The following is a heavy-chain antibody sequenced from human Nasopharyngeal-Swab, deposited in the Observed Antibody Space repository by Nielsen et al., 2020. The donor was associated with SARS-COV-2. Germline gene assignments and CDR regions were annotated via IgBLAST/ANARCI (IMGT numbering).Heavy chain of an antibody. D-gene: IGHD3-10*01. CDR1: GFTFSSYG. V-gene: IGHV3-30*18. J-gene: IGHJ4*02. CDR2: ISYDGSNK. Sequence: GGSLRLSCAASGFTFSSYGMHWVRQAPGKGLEWVAVISYDGSNKYYADSVKGRFTISRDNSKNTLYLQMNSLRAEDTAVYYCAKLVRGVRTESKPFDYWGQGTLVTVPS. CDR3: AKLVRGVRTESKPFDY.